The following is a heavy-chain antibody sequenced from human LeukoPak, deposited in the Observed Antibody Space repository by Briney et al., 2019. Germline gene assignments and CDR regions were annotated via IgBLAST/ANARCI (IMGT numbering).Heavy chain of an antibody. V-gene: IGHV1-18*01. D-gene: IGHD2-15*01. J-gene: IGHJ4*02. Sequence: ASVKVSCKASGYTFTSYGISWVRQAPGQGLEWMGWISAYNGNTNYAQKLQGRVTMTTDTSTSTAYMELRSLRSDDTAVYYCARDFGWGYCSGGSCPLFDYLGQGTLVTVSS. CDR2: ISAYNGNT. CDR1: GYTFTSYG. CDR3: ARDFGWGYCSGGSCPLFDY.